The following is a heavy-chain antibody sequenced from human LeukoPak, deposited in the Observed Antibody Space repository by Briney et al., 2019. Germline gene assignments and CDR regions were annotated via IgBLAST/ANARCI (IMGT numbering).Heavy chain of an antibody. CDR3: AINWNFDS. V-gene: IGHV3-23*01. Sequence: PGGSLRLSCAASGFTFSGYATSWVRQAPGKGLECVSIISASGANAYYSDSVKGRCTISRDDSKNTLYLQMSSLRAEDTAVYYCAINWNFDSWGQGTLVTVSS. CDR1: GFTFSGYA. CDR2: ISASGANA. D-gene: IGHD1-20*01. J-gene: IGHJ4*02.